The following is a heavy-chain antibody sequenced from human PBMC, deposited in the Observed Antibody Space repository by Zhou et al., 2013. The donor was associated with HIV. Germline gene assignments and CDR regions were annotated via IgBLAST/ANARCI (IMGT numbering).Heavy chain of an antibody. Sequence: QVQLVQSGAEVKKPGASVKVSCKASGYTFTTYGITWVRQAPGQGLEWMGWISAYNGNTNYAQKLQGRVTMTTDTSTSTAYMELRSLRSDDTAVYYCARDEHDYYDSSGDAFDIWGQGDNGHRLF. V-gene: IGHV1-18*01. J-gene: IGHJ3*02. CDR1: GYTFTTYG. CDR3: ARDEHDYYDSSGDAFDI. D-gene: IGHD3-22*01. CDR2: ISAYNGNT.